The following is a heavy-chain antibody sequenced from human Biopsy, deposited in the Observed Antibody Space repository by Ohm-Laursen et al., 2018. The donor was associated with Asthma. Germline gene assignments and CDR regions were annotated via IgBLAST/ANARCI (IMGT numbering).Heavy chain of an antibody. V-gene: IGHV3-30*03. CDR3: ARQSGQDYGDSSGFDI. CDR1: GFVFSQCG. Sequence: SLRLSCTASGFVFSQCGMHWVHQGPGKGLEWVALVSSDGHNKYYEDSVKGRFTISRDNSRKRLYLQINRLTVEDSAVYFCARQSGQDYGDSSGFDIWGQGTKVAVSS. D-gene: IGHD3-22*01. J-gene: IGHJ3*02. CDR2: VSSDGHNK.